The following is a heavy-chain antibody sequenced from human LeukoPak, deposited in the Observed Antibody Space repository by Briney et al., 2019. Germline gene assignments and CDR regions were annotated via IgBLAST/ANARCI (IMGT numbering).Heavy chain of an antibody. Sequence: GGSLRLSCAASGFTFSSYGMDWVRQAPGKGLEWGAVISYDGSNKYYAESVKGRFTISRENSQNTLSLQMNTLRAEYTAVYYCAKEASAARRAFDIWGQGTMVTVSS. J-gene: IGHJ3*02. CDR3: AKEASAARRAFDI. CDR1: GFTFSSYG. CDR2: ISYDGSNK. V-gene: IGHV3-30*18. D-gene: IGHD6-6*01.